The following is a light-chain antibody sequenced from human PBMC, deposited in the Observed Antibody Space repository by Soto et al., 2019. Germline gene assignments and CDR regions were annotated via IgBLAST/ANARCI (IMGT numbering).Light chain of an antibody. J-gene: IGLJ3*02. CDR1: SSNIGSHT. CDR3: AAWDDSLRGGV. CDR2: SNY. Sequence: QPVLTQPPSASGTPGQRITISCSGSSSNIGSHTLNWYQQLPGTAPILLIYSNYQRPSGVPDRFSGSKSGTSGSLAISGLQSEDEAEYYCAAWDDSLRGGVFGGGTKLTVL. V-gene: IGLV1-44*01.